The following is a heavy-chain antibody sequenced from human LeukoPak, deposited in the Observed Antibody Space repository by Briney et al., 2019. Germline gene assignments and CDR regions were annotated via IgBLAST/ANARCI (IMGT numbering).Heavy chain of an antibody. CDR3: AKALYDFWSGRLFDY. CDR2: ISGSGGST. CDR1: GFTFSSYA. Sequence: GGSLRLSCAASGFTFSSYAMSWVRQAPGKGLERVSAISGSGGSTYYADSVKGRFTISRDNSKNTLYLQMNSLRAEDTAVYYCAKALYDFWSGRLFDYWGQGTLVTVSS. D-gene: IGHD3-3*01. V-gene: IGHV3-23*01. J-gene: IGHJ4*02.